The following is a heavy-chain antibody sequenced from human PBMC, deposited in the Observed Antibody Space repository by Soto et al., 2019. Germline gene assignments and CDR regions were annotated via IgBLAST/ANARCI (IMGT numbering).Heavy chain of an antibody. V-gene: IGHV3-74*01. CDR2: ASPDGTST. D-gene: IGHD4-17*01. CDR3: TRHGSGDYFLFDP. Sequence: GGSLRLSCAASGFTFSSFWMHWVRQAPGKGLEWVSRASPDGTSTSYADSVKGRFTISRDNAKNTLFMQMNSLRAEDTAVYYCTRHGSGDYFLFDPWGQGTLVTVSA. CDR1: GFTFSSFW. J-gene: IGHJ5*02.